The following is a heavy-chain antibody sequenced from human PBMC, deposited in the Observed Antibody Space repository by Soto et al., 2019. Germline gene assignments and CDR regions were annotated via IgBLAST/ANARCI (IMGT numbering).Heavy chain of an antibody. CDR2: INHSGST. J-gene: IGHJ6*03. V-gene: IGHV4-34*01. CDR1: GGSFSGYY. Sequence: SETLSLTCAVYGGSFSGYYWSWIRQPPGKGLEWIGEINHSGSTNYNPSLKSRVTISVDTSKNQFSLKLSSVTAADTAVYYCARERGYYYYYYMDVWGKGTTVTVYS. CDR3: ARERGYYYYYYMDV.